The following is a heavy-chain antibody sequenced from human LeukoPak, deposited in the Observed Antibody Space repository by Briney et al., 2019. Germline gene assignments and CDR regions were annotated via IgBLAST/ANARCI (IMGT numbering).Heavy chain of an antibody. J-gene: IGHJ4*02. Sequence: GGSLRLSCAACGFTFSSYGMHWVRQAPGKGLEWVAFIRYDGSNKYYADSVKGRFTISRDNSKNTLYLQMNSLRAEDTAVYYCARVQYSSGWYGAGIFDYWGQGTLVTVSS. D-gene: IGHD6-19*01. CDR2: IRYDGSNK. CDR1: GFTFSSYG. V-gene: IGHV3-30*02. CDR3: ARVQYSSGWYGAGIFDY.